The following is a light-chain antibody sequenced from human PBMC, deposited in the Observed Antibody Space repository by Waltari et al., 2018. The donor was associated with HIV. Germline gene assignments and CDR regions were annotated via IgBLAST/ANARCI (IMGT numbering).Light chain of an antibody. V-gene: IGLV1-44*01. J-gene: IGLJ3*02. Sequence: QSVLTQPPSVSGTPGQNVTIPCSGSSSNIGSNIVNWYQQLPGPAPKLLIYSNDQRPSGVPDRFSGSKSGTSASLAISGLQSADEADYYCAAWDDSLNGMFGGGTRLTVL. CDR2: SND. CDR3: AAWDDSLNGM. CDR1: SSNIGSNI.